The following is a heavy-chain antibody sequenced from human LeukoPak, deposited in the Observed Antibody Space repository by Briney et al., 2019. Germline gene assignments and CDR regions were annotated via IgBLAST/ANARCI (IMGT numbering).Heavy chain of an antibody. V-gene: IGHV3-74*01. D-gene: IGHD3-22*01. Sequence: GGSLRLSCAASGFTFSSYWMHWVRQAPGKGLVWVSRINSDGSSTSYADSVKGRFTISRDNAKNTLYLQMNSLRAEDTAVYYCAKDFNYYDSSGNPSPFDYWGQGTLVTVSS. CDR3: AKDFNYYDSSGNPSPFDY. CDR1: GFTFSSYW. J-gene: IGHJ4*02. CDR2: INSDGSST.